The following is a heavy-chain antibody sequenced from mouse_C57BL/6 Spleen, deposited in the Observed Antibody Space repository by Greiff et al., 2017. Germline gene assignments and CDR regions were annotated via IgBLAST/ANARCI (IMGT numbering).Heavy chain of an antibody. CDR1: GYTFTDYE. V-gene: IGHV1-15*01. CDR2: IDPETGGT. CDR3: TRDDYDGTLLFDV. Sequence: QVHVKQSGAELVRPGASVTLSCKASGYTFTDYEMHWVKQTPVHGLEWIGAIDPETGGTAYNQKFKGKAILTADKSSSTAYMELRSLTSEDSAVYYCTRDDYDGTLLFDVWGTGTTVTVSS. J-gene: IGHJ1*03. D-gene: IGHD2-4*01.